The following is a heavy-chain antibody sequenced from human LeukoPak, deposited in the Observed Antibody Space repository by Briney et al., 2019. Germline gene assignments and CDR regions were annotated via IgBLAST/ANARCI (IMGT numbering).Heavy chain of an antibody. D-gene: IGHD7-27*01. J-gene: IGHJ5*02. V-gene: IGHV2-5*02. CDR3: AHTGSAHGDDWFDP. CDR2: ISRDDDK. Sequence: SGPTLVNPTATLTLTCTFSGFLLNTNGVGVGWIRQPPGKALEWLALISRDDDKRYSPSLKSRLTITKDTSKNQVALTLANLDPVDTATYYCAHTGSAHGDDWFDPWGQGTLVTVSS. CDR1: GFLLNTNGVG.